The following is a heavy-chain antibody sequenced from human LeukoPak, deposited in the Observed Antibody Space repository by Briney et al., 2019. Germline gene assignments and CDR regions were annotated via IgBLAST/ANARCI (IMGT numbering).Heavy chain of an antibody. D-gene: IGHD6-13*01. CDR3: ARLSIAADGGYYYGMDV. CDR2: IYYSGST. V-gene: IGHV4-59*08. J-gene: IGHJ6*02. CDR1: GGSISSYY. Sequence: PSETLSLTRTVSGGSISSYYWSWIRQPPGKGLEWIGYIYYSGSTNYNPSLKSRVTISVDTSKNQFSLKLSSVTAADTAVYYCARLSIAADGGYYYGMDVWGQGTTVTVSS.